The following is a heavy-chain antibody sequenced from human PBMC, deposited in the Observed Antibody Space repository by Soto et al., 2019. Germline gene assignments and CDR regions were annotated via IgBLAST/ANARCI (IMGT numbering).Heavy chain of an antibody. CDR2: ISAYNGNT. CDR3: ARDTIILCGLELQY. V-gene: IGHV1-18*04. D-gene: IGHD1-7*01. J-gene: IGHJ4*02. CDR1: GYTLTSYG. Sequence: ASVKVSCKASGYTLTSYGISWVRQAPGQGLEWMGWISAYNGNTNYAQKLQGRVTMTTDTSTSTDYMELRSLRSDDTAVYYCARDTIILCGLELQYWGQVTLVPVSS.